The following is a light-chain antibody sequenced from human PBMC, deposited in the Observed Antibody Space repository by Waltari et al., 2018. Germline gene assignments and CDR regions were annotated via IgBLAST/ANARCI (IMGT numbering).Light chain of an antibody. CDR1: QSVAIN. CDR3: QQYNKWPPIT. V-gene: IGKV3-15*01. J-gene: IGKJ5*01. Sequence: EIVMTQSPATLSVSPGESAPLSCRSSQSVAINLAWYQQKPGQAPRLLIYGAYTRATGIPGRFSGSGSGTEFTLTISSLQSEDFAVYYCQQYNKWPPITFGQGTRLELK. CDR2: GAY.